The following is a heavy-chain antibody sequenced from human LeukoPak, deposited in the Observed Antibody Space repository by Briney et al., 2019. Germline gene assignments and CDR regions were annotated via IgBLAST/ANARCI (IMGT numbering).Heavy chain of an antibody. J-gene: IGHJ3*02. CDR1: GFTFDDYA. CDR2: ISWNSGSI. V-gene: IGHV3-9*01. D-gene: IGHD5-12*01. Sequence: GRSLRLSCAASGFTFDDYAMHWVRQAPGKGLEWVSGISWNSGSIVYADSVKGRFTISRDNAKNSLYLQMNSLRAEDTALYYCAKDKIVATILGAFDIWGQGTMVTVSS. CDR3: AKDKIVATILGAFDI.